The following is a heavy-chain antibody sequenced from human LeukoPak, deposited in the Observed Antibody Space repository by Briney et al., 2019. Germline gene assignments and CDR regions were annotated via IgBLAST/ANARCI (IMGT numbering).Heavy chain of an antibody. Sequence: PSESLSLTCTASGGSISSYYGSWSRQPAGKGLQWIGRIYTSGSTNYNPSRKSRVTMSVDTSKNQFSLKLSSVTASDTAVYYCARGGEAHYSYYYYYGMDVWGQGTTVTVSS. D-gene: IGHD2-21*01. CDR1: GGSISSYY. V-gene: IGHV4-4*07. CDR3: ARGGEAHYSYYYYYGMDV. J-gene: IGHJ6*02. CDR2: IYTSGST.